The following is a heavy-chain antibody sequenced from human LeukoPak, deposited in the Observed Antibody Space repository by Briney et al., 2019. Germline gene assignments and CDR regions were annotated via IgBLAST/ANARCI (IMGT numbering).Heavy chain of an antibody. D-gene: IGHD6-13*01. CDR1: GFTFISYS. CDR3: ARGFGSSWFYFDY. J-gene: IGHJ4*02. V-gene: IGHV3-21*01. CDR2: ISSSSSYI. Sequence: GGSLRLSCAASGFTFISYSMNWVRQAPGKGLEWVSSISSSSSYIFYADSMRGRFTISRDNAKNSLYLQMDSLRAEDTAVYYCARGFGSSWFYFDYWGQGTLVTVSS.